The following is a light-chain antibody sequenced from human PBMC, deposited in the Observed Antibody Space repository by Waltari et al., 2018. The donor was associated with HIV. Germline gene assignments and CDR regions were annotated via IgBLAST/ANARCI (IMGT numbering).Light chain of an antibody. V-gene: IGLV2-11*01. Sequence: QSALTQPRSVSGSPGQSVTISCTGTSSDVGNYNYVSWYQQHPGKAPKLMIFDVNKRPSGVPDRFSGSKSGNTASRTISGLQAEDEADYYCCSYADNYTLVFGGGTKLTVL. CDR2: DVN. CDR3: CSYADNYTLV. CDR1: SSDVGNYNY. J-gene: IGLJ3*02.